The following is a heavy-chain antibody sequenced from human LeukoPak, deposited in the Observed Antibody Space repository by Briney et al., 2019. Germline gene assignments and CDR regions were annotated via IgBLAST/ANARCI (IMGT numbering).Heavy chain of an antibody. Sequence: EPGGSLRLSCAASGFTFSDYYMSWIRQAPGKGLEWVSYISSSGSTIYYADSVKGRFTISRDNAKNSLYLQMSSLRAEDTAVYYCARILTDHYYYYYMDAWGKGTTVTVSS. CDR2: ISSSGSTI. CDR3: ARILTDHYYYYYMDA. V-gene: IGHV3-11*04. CDR1: GFTFSDYY. J-gene: IGHJ6*03.